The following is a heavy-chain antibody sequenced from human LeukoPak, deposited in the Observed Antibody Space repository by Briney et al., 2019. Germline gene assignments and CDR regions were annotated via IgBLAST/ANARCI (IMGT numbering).Heavy chain of an antibody. CDR2: ISSSSSTI. V-gene: IGHV3-48*01. D-gene: IGHD1-26*01. J-gene: IGHJ4*02. CDR3: ASGTYYRTNSFDY. CDR1: GFTFSSYS. Sequence: GGSLRLSCAASGFTFSSYSMNWARQAPGKGLEWVSYISSSSSTIYYADSVKGRFTISRDNAKNSLYLQMNSLRAEDTAIYYCASGTYYRTNSFDYWGQGTLVTVSS.